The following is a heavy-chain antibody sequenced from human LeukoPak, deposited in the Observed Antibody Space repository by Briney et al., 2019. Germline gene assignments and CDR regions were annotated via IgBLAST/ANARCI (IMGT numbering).Heavy chain of an antibody. Sequence: SETLSLTCAVSGGSISSTSYYWAWIRQPPGKGLEWIGTLYYSVSTYHNPSLKSRVTMSVDTSRNQFSLKLSSVGAADTAVYYCAKAGVRYFDSSGLYAFDFWGQGTTVTVSS. V-gene: IGHV4-39*01. J-gene: IGHJ3*01. CDR1: GGSISSTSYY. CDR3: AKAGVRYFDSSGLYAFDF. CDR2: LYYSVST. D-gene: IGHD3-22*01.